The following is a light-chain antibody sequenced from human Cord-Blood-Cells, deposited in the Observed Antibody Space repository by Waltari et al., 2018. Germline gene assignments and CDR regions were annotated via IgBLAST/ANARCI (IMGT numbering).Light chain of an antibody. J-gene: IGKJ3*01. V-gene: IGKV1-39*01. Sequence: DIQMTQSHSSLSAPVGDTANITCRGSQTISSYLNWYQQKPGKAPKLLIYAASSFQSGVPSRFSGSGSGTVFTLTIISLQPEDFATYYCRQGYSTTFTFGPGTKGDIK. CDR2: AAS. CDR3: RQGYSTTFT. CDR1: QTISSY.